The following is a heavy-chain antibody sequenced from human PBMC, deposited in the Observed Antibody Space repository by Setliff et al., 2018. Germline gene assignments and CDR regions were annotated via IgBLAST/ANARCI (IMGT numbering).Heavy chain of an antibody. J-gene: IGHJ6*02. Sequence: SETLSLTCTVSGGSISSSSYYWGWIRQPPGKGLEWIESIYYSGSTYYNPSLKSRVTISVDTSKNQFSLKLSSVTAADTAVYYCARDRVTTLENYYYYYGMDVWGQGTTVTVSS. V-gene: IGHV4-39*07. D-gene: IGHD4-17*01. CDR3: ARDRVTTLENYYYYYGMDV. CDR2: IYYSGST. CDR1: GGSISSSSYY.